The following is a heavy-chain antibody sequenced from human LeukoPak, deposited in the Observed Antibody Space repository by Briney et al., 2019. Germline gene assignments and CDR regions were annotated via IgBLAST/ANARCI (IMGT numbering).Heavy chain of an antibody. CDR3: ARLFRGGSFFGF. D-gene: IGHD1-26*01. J-gene: IGHJ4*02. Sequence: SETLSLTCTVSGYSISSGYYWGWVRQPPGRGPEWIGTIFHSGSTYYNPSLTSRVTISVDTSKNQFSLNLTSVTAADTAVYYCARLFRGGSFFGFWGQGTLVTVSS. V-gene: IGHV4-38-2*02. CDR2: IFHSGST. CDR1: GYSISSGYY.